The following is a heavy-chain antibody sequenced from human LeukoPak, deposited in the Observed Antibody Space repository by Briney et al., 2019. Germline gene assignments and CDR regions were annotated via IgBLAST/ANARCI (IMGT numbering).Heavy chain of an antibody. D-gene: IGHD6-19*01. V-gene: IGHV3-30-3*01. Sequence: GRSLRLSCAASGFTFSSYAMHWVRRAPGKGLEWVAVISYDGSNKYYADSVKGRFTISRDNSKNTLYLQMNSLRAEDTAVYYCARDGRSSGWYQGFDYWGQGTLVTVSS. CDR3: ARDGRSSGWYQGFDY. CDR2: ISYDGSNK. J-gene: IGHJ4*02. CDR1: GFTFSSYA.